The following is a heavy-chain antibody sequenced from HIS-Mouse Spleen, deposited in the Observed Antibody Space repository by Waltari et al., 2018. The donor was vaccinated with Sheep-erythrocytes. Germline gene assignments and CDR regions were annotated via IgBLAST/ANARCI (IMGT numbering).Heavy chain of an antibody. J-gene: IGHJ5*02. D-gene: IGHD3-10*01. CDR1: GFTFSSYG. CDR2: RSYDGINK. CDR3: AKDGGGNWFDP. V-gene: IGHV3-30*18. Sequence: QVQLVESGGGVVQPGRSLRLSCAASGFTFSSYGMHWVRQAPGKGLEWVAVRSYDGINKYYADSVKGRLTISRDNSKNTVYLQMNSLRAEDTAVYYCAKDGGGNWFDPWGQGTLVTVSS.